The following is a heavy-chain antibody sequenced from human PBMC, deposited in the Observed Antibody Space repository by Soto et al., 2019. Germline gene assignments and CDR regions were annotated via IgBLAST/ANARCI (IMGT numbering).Heavy chain of an antibody. CDR1: CGSISSGDYY. CDR3: ARGSYYYDSSGYYQY. CDR2: IYYSGST. D-gene: IGHD3-22*01. V-gene: IGHV4-30-4*01. J-gene: IGHJ4*02. Sequence: SETLSLTCTVSCGSISSGDYYWSWIRQPPGKGLEWIGYIYYSGSTYYNPSFKSRVTISVDTSKNQFSLKLSFVTAADTAVYYCARGSYYYDSSGYYQYWGQGTLVTVSS.